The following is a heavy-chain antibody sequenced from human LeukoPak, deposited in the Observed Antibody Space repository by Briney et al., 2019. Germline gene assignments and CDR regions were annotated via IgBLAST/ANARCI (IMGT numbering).Heavy chain of an antibody. CDR1: GGSISSSHYY. CDR3: GRQISDYYYYYIDV. J-gene: IGHJ6*03. CDR2: IYYSGTT. D-gene: IGHD3-10*01. Sequence: PSETLSLTCTVSGGSISSSHYYWGWIRQTPGKGLEWIGTIYYSGTTYYNPSLESRATISVDTSKNQFSLTLRSVTAADTAVFYCGRQISDYYYYYIDVWGKGTTVTVSS. V-gene: IGHV4-39*01.